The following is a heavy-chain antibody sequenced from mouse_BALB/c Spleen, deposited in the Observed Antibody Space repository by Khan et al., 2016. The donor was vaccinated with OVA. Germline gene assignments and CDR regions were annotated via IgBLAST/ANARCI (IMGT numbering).Heavy chain of an antibody. CDR2: ISTGDTT. CDR1: GFTFSNYA. V-gene: IGHV5-6-5*01. J-gene: IGHJ3*01. CDR3: ARDYWFVY. Sequence: EVELVESGGGLVKPGGSLKVSCAASGFTFSNYAMSWVRQTPEKRLVWVASISTGDTTYYPDSVKGRFTISRDNARNILYLQMSSLRSDDTAMYYCARDYWFVYWGQGTLVTVSA.